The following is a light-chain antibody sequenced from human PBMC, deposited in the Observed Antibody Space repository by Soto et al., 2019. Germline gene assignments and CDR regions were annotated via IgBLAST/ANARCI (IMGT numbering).Light chain of an antibody. CDR1: SSNIGTNY. J-gene: IGLJ2*01. Sequence: QSVLTQPPSPSGTPGQRVTISCSGSSSNIGTNYVYWYQQLPGTAPKLLIYKNNQRPSGVPYRFSGSKSGTSASLAIRGLRSEDEADYYCAAWDDSLSGVVFGGGTKLTVL. CDR3: AAWDDSLSGVV. CDR2: KNN. V-gene: IGLV1-47*01.